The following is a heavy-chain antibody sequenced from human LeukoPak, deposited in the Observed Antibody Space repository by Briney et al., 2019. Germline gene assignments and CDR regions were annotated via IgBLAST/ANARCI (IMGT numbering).Heavy chain of an antibody. CDR2: ISGSGGST. J-gene: IGHJ4*02. CDR3: AKLEGSSSAHFDY. V-gene: IGHV3-23*01. Sequence: GGSLRLSCAASGFTFSSYAMSWVRRAPGKGLEWVSAISGSGGSTYYADSVKGRFTISRDNSKNTLYLQMNSLRAEDTAVYYCAKLEGSSSAHFDYWGQGTLVTVSS. CDR1: GFTFSSYA. D-gene: IGHD6-6*01.